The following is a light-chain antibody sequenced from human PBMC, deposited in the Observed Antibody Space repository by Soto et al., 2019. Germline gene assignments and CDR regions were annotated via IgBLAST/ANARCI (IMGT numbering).Light chain of an antibody. CDR3: QQYGSSPLT. Sequence: EIVLTQSPATLSLSPGERATLSCRASQSVSSFLVWYQQKPGQPPRLLIYDASKRATGIPARFSGSGSGTDFTLTISSLEPEDFAVYYCQQYGSSPLTFGGGTRMEIK. J-gene: IGKJ4*01. V-gene: IGKV3-11*01. CDR1: QSVSSF. CDR2: DAS.